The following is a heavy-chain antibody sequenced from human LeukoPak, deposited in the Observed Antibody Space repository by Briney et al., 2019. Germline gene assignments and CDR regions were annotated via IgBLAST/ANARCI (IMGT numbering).Heavy chain of an antibody. V-gene: IGHV3-21*01. CDR3: AREGYYDSSGYHPPVFDY. CDR1: GFTFSSYS. D-gene: IGHD3-22*01. J-gene: IGHJ4*02. CDR2: ISSSSSYI. Sequence: GGSLRLSCAASGFTFSSYSMNWVRQAPGKGLEWVSSISSSSSYIYYADSVEGRFTISRDNAKNSLYLQMSSLRAEDTAVYYCAREGYYDSSGYHPPVFDYWGQGTLVTVSS.